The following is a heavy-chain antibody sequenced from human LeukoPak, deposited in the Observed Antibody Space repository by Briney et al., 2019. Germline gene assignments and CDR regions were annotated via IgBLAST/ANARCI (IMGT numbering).Heavy chain of an antibody. CDR2: INHGGST. CDR3: ARQISTYWFDP. J-gene: IGHJ5*02. D-gene: IGHD3-3*01. CDR1: GDSTHINNFY. V-gene: IGHV4-39*01. Sequence: SETLSLTCIVSGDSTHINNFYWSWIRQPPGKGLEWIGKINHGGSTTYNPSPKSRVTISVDTSKNQFSLKLSSVTAADRAVYYCARQISTYWFDPWGQGILVTVSS.